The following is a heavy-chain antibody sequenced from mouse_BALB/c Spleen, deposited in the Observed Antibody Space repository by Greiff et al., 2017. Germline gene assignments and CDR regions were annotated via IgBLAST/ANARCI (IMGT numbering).Heavy chain of an antibody. V-gene: IGHV14-4*02. D-gene: IGHD2-2*01. Sequence: VHVKQSGAELVRSGASVKLSCTASGFNIKDYYMHWVKQRPEQGLEWIGWIDPENGDTEYAPKFQGKATMTADTSSNTAYLQLSSLTSEDTAVYYCNARGYDGFAYWGQGTLVTVSA. CDR1: GFNIKDYY. J-gene: IGHJ3*01. CDR3: NARGYDGFAY. CDR2: IDPENGDT.